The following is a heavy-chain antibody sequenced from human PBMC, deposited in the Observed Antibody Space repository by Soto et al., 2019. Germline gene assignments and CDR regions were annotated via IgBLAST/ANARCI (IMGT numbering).Heavy chain of an antibody. J-gene: IGHJ4*02. CDR1: GYTFTSYA. D-gene: IGHD3-10*01. Sequence: GASVKVSCKASGYTFTSYAMHWVRQAPGQRLEWMGWINAGNGNTKYSQKFQGRVTMTRDTSTSTVYMELSSLRSEDTAVYYCARAVVRATDYFDYWGQGTLVTVSS. CDR2: INAGNGNT. V-gene: IGHV1-3*01. CDR3: ARAVVRATDYFDY.